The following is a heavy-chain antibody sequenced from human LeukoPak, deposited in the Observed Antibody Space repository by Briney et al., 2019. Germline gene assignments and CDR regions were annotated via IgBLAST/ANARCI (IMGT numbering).Heavy chain of an antibody. D-gene: IGHD4-23*01. J-gene: IGHJ4*02. CDR1: GFTFRTYW. CDR2: IGGDGSNT. V-gene: IGHV3-74*01. CDR3: ARGGRHDYDGRPPDF. Sequence: GGSLRLSRAASGFTFRTYWMHWVRQAPGKGLVWVSRIGGDGSNTNFADSVRGRFAISRDNAKNTLYLQMNSLRAEDTAVYYCARGGRHDYDGRPPDFWGQGTLVTVSS.